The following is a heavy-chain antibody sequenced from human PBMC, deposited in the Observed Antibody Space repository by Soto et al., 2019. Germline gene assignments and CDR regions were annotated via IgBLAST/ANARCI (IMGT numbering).Heavy chain of an antibody. J-gene: IGHJ6*02. CDR3: ARAIGSGTRHYGMDV. CDR1: GGTFSSYT. Sequence: QVQLVQSGAEVKKPGSSVKVSCKASGGTFSSYTISWVRQAPGQGLEWMGRIIPILGIANYAQKFQGRVTFTADKSTSTAYMELSSLRSEDTAVYYCARAIGSGTRHYGMDVWGQGTTVTVSS. CDR2: IIPILGIA. V-gene: IGHV1-69*02. D-gene: IGHD3-10*01.